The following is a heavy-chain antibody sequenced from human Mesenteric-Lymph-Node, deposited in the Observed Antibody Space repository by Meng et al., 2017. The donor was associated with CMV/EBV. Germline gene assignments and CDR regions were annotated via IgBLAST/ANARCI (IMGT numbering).Heavy chain of an antibody. CDR1: GFTFSSYA. J-gene: IGHJ4*02. CDR3: ARGRRFSSDGLDY. D-gene: IGHD6-19*01. Sequence: GESLKISCAASGFTFSSYAMSWVRQAPGKGLEWAAAISYDEYNEYYGGSVKGRFTISRANSENTLYLQMNSLRPEDTAVYYCARGRRFSSDGLDYWGQGILVTVSS. CDR2: ISYDEYNE. V-gene: IGHV3-30*03.